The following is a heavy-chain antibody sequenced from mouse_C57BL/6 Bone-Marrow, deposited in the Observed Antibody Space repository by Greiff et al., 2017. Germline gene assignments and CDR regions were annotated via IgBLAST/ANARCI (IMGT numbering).Heavy chain of an antibody. Sequence: EVKVVESEGGLVQPGSSMKLSCTASGFTFSDYYMAWVRQVPEKGLEWVANINYDGSSTYYLDSLKSRFIISRDNAKNILYLQMSSLKSEDTATYYCARDPIYYGSSYLYWYFDVWGTGTTVTVSS. V-gene: IGHV5-16*01. J-gene: IGHJ1*03. CDR1: GFTFSDYY. CDR2: INYDGSST. CDR3: ARDPIYYGSSYLYWYFDV. D-gene: IGHD1-1*01.